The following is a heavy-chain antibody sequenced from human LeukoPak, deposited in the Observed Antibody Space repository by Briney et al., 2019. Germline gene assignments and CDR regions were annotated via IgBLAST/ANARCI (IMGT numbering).Heavy chain of an antibody. J-gene: IGHJ6*03. Sequence: SETLSLTCTVSGGSISSSSYYWGWIRQPPGKGLEWIGSIYYSGSTYYNPSLKSRVTISVDTSKNQFPLKLSSVTAADTAVYYCARGIVGAMGYYYYYMDVWGKGTTVTISS. CDR3: ARGIVGAMGYYYYYMDV. CDR2: IYYSGST. D-gene: IGHD1-26*01. CDR1: GGSISSSSYY. V-gene: IGHV4-39*01.